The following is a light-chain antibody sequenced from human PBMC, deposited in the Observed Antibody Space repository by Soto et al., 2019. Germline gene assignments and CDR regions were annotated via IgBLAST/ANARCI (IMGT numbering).Light chain of an antibody. CDR2: EDN. CDR3: YSYAGSSTFDVV. Sequence: QSVLTQPASVSGSPGQSITISCTGTSSGVGSYNLVSWYQQHPGKAPKLMIYEDNKRPSGLSNRCSDSKSGNTASLTISGLQAEDEAHYYCYSYAGSSTFDVVFGGGTKLTVL. J-gene: IGLJ2*01. V-gene: IGLV2-23*02. CDR1: SSGVGSYNL.